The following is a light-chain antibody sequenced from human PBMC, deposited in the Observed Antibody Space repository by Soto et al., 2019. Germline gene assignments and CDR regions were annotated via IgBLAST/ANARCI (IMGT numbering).Light chain of an antibody. CDR3: AAWDDSLNGHV. CDR2: TTN. J-gene: IGLJ1*01. V-gene: IGLV1-44*01. CDR1: SSNIGTSS. Sequence: QAVVTQPNSASGTPGQRVTISCSGSSSNIGTSSVHWFQQLPGTAPKLLISTTNQRPSGVPERSSGSKSGTSASLAISGLQSEDEADYYCAAWDDSLNGHVFGTGTKLTVL.